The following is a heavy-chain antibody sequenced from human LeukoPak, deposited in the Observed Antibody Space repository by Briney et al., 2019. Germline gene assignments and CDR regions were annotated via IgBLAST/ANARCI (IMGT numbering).Heavy chain of an antibody. CDR1: GGSISSYY. J-gene: IGHJ4*02. CDR3: ARGMYYYDSSGYSYSYYFDY. Sequence: SETLSLTCTVSGGSISSYYWSWIRQPPGKGLEWIGYIYTSGSTNYNPSLKSRVTISVDRSKNQFSLKLSSVTAADTAVYYCARGMYYYDSSGYSYSYYFDYWGQGTLVTVSS. V-gene: IGHV4-4*09. D-gene: IGHD3-22*01. CDR2: IYTSGST.